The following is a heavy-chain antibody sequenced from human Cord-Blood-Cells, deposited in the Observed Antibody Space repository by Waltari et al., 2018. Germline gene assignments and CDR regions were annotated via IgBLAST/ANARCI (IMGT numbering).Heavy chain of an antibody. Sequence: QVQLVQSGAEVKKPGASVKVSCKASGYTFTSYDITWVRQPTGQGLEWMGWMNPNSGNTGYAQKFQGRVTITRNTSISTAYMELSSLRSEDTAVYYCARGYWNYYYYYYMDVWGKGTTVTVSS. D-gene: IGHD1-1*01. CDR2: MNPNSGNT. CDR3: ARGYWNYYYYYYMDV. J-gene: IGHJ6*03. V-gene: IGHV1-8*03. CDR1: GYTFTSYD.